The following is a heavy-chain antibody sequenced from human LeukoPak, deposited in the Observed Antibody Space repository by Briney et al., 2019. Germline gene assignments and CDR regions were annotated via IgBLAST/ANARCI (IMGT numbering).Heavy chain of an antibody. Sequence: GGSLRLSCAASGFTFSSYAMSWVRQAPGKGLEWVSAISGSGGSTYYADSVKGRFTISRDNSKNTLYLQMNSLRAEDTAVYNCAKGDTNARFSVVVPAATSFDYWGRGTLVTVSS. D-gene: IGHD2-2*01. CDR1: GFTFSSYA. V-gene: IGHV3-23*01. CDR2: ISGSGGST. CDR3: AKGDTNARFSVVVPAATSFDY. J-gene: IGHJ4*02.